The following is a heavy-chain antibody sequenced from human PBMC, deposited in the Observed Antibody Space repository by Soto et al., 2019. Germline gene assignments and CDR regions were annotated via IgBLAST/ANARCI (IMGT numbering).Heavy chain of an antibody. CDR3: ARIADCSFTIFSFPSRFHIRGYYYYYGMDV. V-gene: IGHV1-18*01. D-gene: IGHD2-2*01. CDR1: GYTFTSYG. J-gene: IGHJ6*02. Sequence: ASVKVSCKASGYTFTSYGISWVRQAPGQGLEWMGWISGYNGNTNLAQKLQGRVTMTTDTPTSTAFMELRSLRSDDTAVYYYARIADCSFTIFSFPSRFHIRGYYYYYGMDVWGQGTTVTVSS. CDR2: ISGYNGNT.